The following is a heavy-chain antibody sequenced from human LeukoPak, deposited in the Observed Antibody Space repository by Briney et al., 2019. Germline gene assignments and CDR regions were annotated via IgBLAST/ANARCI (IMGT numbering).Heavy chain of an antibody. CDR2: INPSGGST. Sequence: ASVKVSCKASGYTFTSYDVNWVRQAPGQGLEWMGIINPSGGSTSYAQKFQGRVTMTRDTSTSTVYMELSSLRSEDTAVYYCARVYGDPDYWGQGTLVTVSS. V-gene: IGHV1-46*01. CDR3: ARVYGDPDY. J-gene: IGHJ4*02. CDR1: GYTFTSYD. D-gene: IGHD4-17*01.